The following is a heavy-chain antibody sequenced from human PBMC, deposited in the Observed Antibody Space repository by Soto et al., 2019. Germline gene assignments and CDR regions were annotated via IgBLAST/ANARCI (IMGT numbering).Heavy chain of an antibody. Sequence: QVQLVESGGGVVQPGRSLRLSCAASGFTFSYHALNWVRQAPGKGLEWVAVISYDGDNKYIAEAVKGRLTISRDNPKNTVSLQMNSRRTEDTAMYFCARGTTTSAFSVMDVGGQGTTVTVSS. CDR1: GFTFSYHA. V-gene: IGHV3-30-3*01. D-gene: IGHD1-1*01. CDR3: ARGTTTSAFSVMDV. CDR2: ISYDGDNK. J-gene: IGHJ6*02.